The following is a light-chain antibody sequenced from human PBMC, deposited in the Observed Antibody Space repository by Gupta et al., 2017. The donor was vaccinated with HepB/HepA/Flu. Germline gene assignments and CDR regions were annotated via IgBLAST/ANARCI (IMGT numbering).Light chain of an antibody. J-gene: IGKJ1*01. Sequence: DIVMTQTLLSLSVSPGQPASISCKSSESLLVSNGKTYLYWYLQKAGQPPQLLIDEVSNRFSGVPDRFRGSGAGTDFTLKISRGEAEDVGTYYCKQSIQHPKTFGQGTKVEI. CDR1: ESLLVSNGKTY. V-gene: IGKV2D-29*01. CDR3: KQSIQHPKT. CDR2: EVS.